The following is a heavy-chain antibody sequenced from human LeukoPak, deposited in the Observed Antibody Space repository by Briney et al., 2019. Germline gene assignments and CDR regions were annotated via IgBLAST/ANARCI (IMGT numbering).Heavy chain of an antibody. CDR3: GRAVHSSSWAIDY. J-gene: IGHJ4*02. V-gene: IGHV4-38-2*02. CDR1: GYSISGGYY. Sequence: SETLSLTCTVSGYSISGGYYWGWIRQPPGKGLEWIATIYHSGSAHYSPSLNSRVSISVDASNNQFSPKLSSVTAADTAVYYCGRAVHSSSWAIDYWGQGTLVTVSS. D-gene: IGHD6-13*01. CDR2: IYHSGSA.